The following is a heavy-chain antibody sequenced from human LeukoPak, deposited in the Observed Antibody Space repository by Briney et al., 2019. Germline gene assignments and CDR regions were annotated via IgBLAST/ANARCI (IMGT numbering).Heavy chain of an antibody. CDR2: INQSGST. D-gene: IGHD3-22*01. J-gene: IGHJ3*02. CDR1: GGSFSGYY. Sequence: SETLSLTCAVYGGSFSGYYWSWIRQPPGKGLEWIGEINQSGSTNYNPSLKSRVTISVDTSKNQFSLKLSSVTAADTVVYYCARLAGYYDTNAFDIWGQGTMVTVSS. V-gene: IGHV4-34*01. CDR3: ARLAGYYDTNAFDI.